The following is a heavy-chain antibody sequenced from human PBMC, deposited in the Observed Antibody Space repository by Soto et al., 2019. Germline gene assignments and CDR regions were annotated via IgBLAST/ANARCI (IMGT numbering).Heavy chain of an antibody. CDR1: GYTFTSHD. CDR2: MNPNSGHT. V-gene: IGHV1-8*01. CDR3: ASDMSTT. J-gene: IGHJ5*02. Sequence: QVQLVQSGAEVKEPGASVKVSCKASGYTFTSHDINWMRQATGQGLEWMGWMNPNSGHTNYAQKFQGSVTMTSNTSISTAYMEVTSLRSEDTAVYYCASDMSTTWGQGTLVTVSS. D-gene: IGHD2-2*01.